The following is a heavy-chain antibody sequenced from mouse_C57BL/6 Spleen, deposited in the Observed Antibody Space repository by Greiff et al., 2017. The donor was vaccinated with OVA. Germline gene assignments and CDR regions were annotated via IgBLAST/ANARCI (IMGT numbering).Heavy chain of an antibody. CDR2: ISSGSSTI. V-gene: IGHV5-17*01. CDR3: AKPLGNAMDY. J-gene: IGHJ4*01. D-gene: IGHD3-3*01. Sequence: EVQLVESGGGLVKPGGSLKLSCAASGFTFSDYGMHWVRQAPEKGLEWVAYISSGSSTIYYADTVKGRFTISRDNAKNTLFLQMTSLRSEDTAMYYCAKPLGNAMDYWGQGTSVTVSS. CDR1: GFTFSDYG.